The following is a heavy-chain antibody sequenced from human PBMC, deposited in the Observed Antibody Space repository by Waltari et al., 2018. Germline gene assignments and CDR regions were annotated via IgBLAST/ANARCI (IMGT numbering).Heavy chain of an antibody. V-gene: IGHV4-34*01. CDR1: GGSFSGYY. J-gene: IGHJ6*03. D-gene: IGHD3-22*01. CDR2: INHSGST. CDR3: ARGNHYYDSSGYYYYYYYMDV. Sequence: QVQLQQWGAGLLKPSETLSLTCAVYGGSFSGYYWSWIRQPPGKGLEWIGEINHSGSTNYNPSLKSRVTISVDTSKNQFSLKLSSVTAADTGVYYCARGNHYYDSSGYYYYYYYMDVWGKGTTVTVSS.